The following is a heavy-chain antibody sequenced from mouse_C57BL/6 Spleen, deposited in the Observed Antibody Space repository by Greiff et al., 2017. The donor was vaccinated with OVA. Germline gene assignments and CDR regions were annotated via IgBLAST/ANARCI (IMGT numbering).Heavy chain of an antibody. Sequence: QVQLKQPGAELVMPGASVKLSCKASGYTFTSYWMHWVKQRPGQGLEWIGEIDPSDSYTNYNQKFKGKSTLTVDKSSSTAYMQLSSLTSEDSAVYYCARGTTVVGYFDVWGTGTTVTVSS. CDR1: GYTFTSYW. V-gene: IGHV1-69*01. D-gene: IGHD1-1*01. CDR2: IDPSDSYT. CDR3: ARGTTVVGYFDV. J-gene: IGHJ1*03.